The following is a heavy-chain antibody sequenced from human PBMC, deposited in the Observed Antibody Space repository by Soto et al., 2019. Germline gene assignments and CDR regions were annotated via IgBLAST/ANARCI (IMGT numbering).Heavy chain of an antibody. V-gene: IGHV1-24*01. D-gene: IGHD3-22*01. Sequence: ASVKVSCKVSGYTLTELSMHWVRQAPGKGLEWMGGFDPEDGETIYAQKSQGRVTMTEDTSTDTAYMELSSLRSEDTAVYYCASFRYYYDSSGSDASDIWGQGTMVTVSS. CDR3: ASFRYYYDSSGSDASDI. CDR2: FDPEDGET. CDR1: GYTLTELS. J-gene: IGHJ3*02.